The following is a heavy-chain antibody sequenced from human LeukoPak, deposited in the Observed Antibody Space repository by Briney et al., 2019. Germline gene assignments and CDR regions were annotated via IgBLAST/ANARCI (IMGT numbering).Heavy chain of an antibody. Sequence: ASVKVSCKASGYTFTSYDINWVRQATGQGPEWMGWMNPNSGNTGYAQKFQGRVTMTRNTSISTAYMELSSLRSEDTAVYFCARAAYDYGDYGVDYWGQGTLVTVSS. J-gene: IGHJ4*02. CDR3: ARAAYDYGDYGVDY. D-gene: IGHD4-17*01. CDR2: MNPNSGNT. CDR1: GYTFTSYD. V-gene: IGHV1-8*01.